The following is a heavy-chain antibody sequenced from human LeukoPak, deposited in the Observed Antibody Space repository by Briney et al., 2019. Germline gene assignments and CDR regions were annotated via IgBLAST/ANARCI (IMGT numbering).Heavy chain of an antibody. J-gene: IGHJ4*02. D-gene: IGHD3-22*01. CDR2: IYYSGST. CDR1: GGSISSGDYY. CDR3: ARSHYDSSGCLFDY. Sequence: SETLSLTCTVSGGSISSGDYYWSWMRQPPGKGLEWIGYIYYSGSTYYNPSLKSRVTISVDTSKNQFSLKLSSVTAADTAVYYCARSHYDSSGCLFDYWGQGTLVTVSS. V-gene: IGHV4-30-4*01.